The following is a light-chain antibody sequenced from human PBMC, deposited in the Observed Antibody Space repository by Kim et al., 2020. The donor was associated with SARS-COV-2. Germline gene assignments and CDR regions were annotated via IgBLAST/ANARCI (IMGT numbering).Light chain of an antibody. V-gene: IGKV2-30*01. CDR2: KVS. CDR1: QSVVYSDGNTY. CDR3: MQGIHWPYT. Sequence: QPASISCWSSQSVVYSDGNTYLNWFHQRPGQSPRRLIYKVSNRDSGVPDIFSGSGSGTDFTLKISRVEAEDVGVYYCMQGIHWPYTFGQGTKLEIK. J-gene: IGKJ2*01.